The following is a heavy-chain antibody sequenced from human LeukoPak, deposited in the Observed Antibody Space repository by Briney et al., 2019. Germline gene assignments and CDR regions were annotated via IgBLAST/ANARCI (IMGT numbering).Heavy chain of an antibody. CDR3: ARGGVSNY. Sequence: SETLSLTCTVSGGSISSSTFHWGWIRQSPGKGLEWIGSINNSGNTYYNPSLKSRVTISVDTSKNQFSLKLDSVTAADTAVYYCARGGVSNYWGQGTLVTVSS. V-gene: IGHV4-39*01. CDR2: INNSGNT. J-gene: IGHJ4*02. CDR1: GGSISSSTFH. D-gene: IGHD2-8*01.